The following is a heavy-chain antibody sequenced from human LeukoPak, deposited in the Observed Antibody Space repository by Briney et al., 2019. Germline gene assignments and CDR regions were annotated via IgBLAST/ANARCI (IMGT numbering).Heavy chain of an antibody. CDR1: GGSISSYY. CDR2: IYYSGST. Sequence: KASETLSLTCTVSGGSISSYYWSWIRQPPGKGLEWIGYIYYSGSTNYNPSLKSRVTISVDTSKNQFSLKLSSVTAADTAVYYCARDRGKTGNIDYWGQGTLVTVPS. J-gene: IGHJ4*02. V-gene: IGHV4-59*01. CDR3: ARDRGKTGNIDY. D-gene: IGHD4-23*01.